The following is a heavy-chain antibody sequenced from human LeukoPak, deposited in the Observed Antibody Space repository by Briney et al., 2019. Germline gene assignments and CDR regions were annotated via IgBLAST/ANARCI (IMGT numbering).Heavy chain of an antibody. J-gene: IGHJ4*02. CDR1: GFTFSSNW. CDR2: IKQDGSEK. D-gene: IGHD2-2*03. CDR3: ARDGYCSSTSCYAAWAY. Sequence: PGGSLRLSCAASGFTFSSNWMSWVRQAPGKGLEWVANIKQDGSEKYYVDSVKGRFTISRDNAKNSLSLQMNSLRAEDTAVYYCARDGYCSSTSCYAAWAYWGQGTQVTVSS. V-gene: IGHV3-7*01.